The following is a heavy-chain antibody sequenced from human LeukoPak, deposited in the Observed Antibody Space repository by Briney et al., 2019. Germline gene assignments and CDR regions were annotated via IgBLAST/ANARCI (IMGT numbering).Heavy chain of an antibody. J-gene: IGHJ4*02. CDR1: GFTFSSYA. Sequence: GGSLRLSCAASGFTFSSYAMSWVRQAPGKGLEWVSAISGSGGSTYYADSVKGRFTIPRDNSKNTLYLQMNSLRAEDTAVYYCAKDYDFWSGYYTSRYWGQGTLVTVSS. V-gene: IGHV3-23*01. CDR3: AKDYDFWSGYYTSRY. CDR2: ISGSGGST. D-gene: IGHD3-3*01.